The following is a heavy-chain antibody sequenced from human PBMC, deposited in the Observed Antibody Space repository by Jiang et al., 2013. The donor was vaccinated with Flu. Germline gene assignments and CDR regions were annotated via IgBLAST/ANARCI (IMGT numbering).Heavy chain of an antibody. CDR3: TRILGRDDAFDM. CDR2: VFYSGTT. J-gene: IGHJ3*02. Sequence: QTLSLTCSVSGGSITSGGYYWSWVRQHPGKGLEWIGYVFYSGTTNYNPALKSRVSISVDTSKNQFSLTLTSLTAADTAIYYCTRILGRDDAFDMWGRRTMVTVSS. CDR1: GGSITSGGYY. D-gene: IGHD2-15*01. V-gene: IGHV4-31*03.